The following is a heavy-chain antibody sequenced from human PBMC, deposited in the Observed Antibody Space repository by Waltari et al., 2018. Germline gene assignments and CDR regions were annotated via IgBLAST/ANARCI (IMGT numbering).Heavy chain of an antibody. V-gene: IGHV3-7*01. CDR1: EFTFSSYW. D-gene: IGHD3-22*01. J-gene: IGHJ4*02. Sequence: EVQLVESGGGLVQPEGSLRLFCAASEFTFSSYWMSWVRQDPGKGLEWVANIKQDGSDKYYVDSVKGRFTISRDNAKNSLYLQMNSLRVEDTAIYYCARLNWDVVKAFDYWGQGTLVTVSS. CDR2: IKQDGSDK. CDR3: ARLNWDVVKAFDY.